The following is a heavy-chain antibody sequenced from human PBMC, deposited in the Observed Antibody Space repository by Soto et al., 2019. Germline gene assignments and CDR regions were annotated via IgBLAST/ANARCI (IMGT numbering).Heavy chain of an antibody. Sequence: EVQLVESGGGLVQPGGSLRLSCAASGFTFSSYWMSWVRQAPGKGLEWVANIKQDGSEKYYVDSVKGRFTISRDNAKNSLYLQMNRLRAEDTAVYYCARVTTVTADAFDIWGQGTMVTVSS. CDR2: IKQDGSEK. D-gene: IGHD4-17*01. V-gene: IGHV3-7*01. CDR1: GFTFSSYW. J-gene: IGHJ3*02. CDR3: ARVTTVTADAFDI.